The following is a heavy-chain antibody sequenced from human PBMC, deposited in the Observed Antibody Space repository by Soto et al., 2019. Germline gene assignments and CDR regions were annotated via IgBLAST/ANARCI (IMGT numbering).Heavy chain of an antibody. D-gene: IGHD3-22*01. V-gene: IGHV1-69*06. CDR2: IIPIFGTA. CDR3: ARDLDLDSSGYHGY. CDR1: GGTFSSYA. J-gene: IGHJ4*02. Sequence: QVQLVQSGAEVKKPGSSVKVSCKASGGTFSSYAISWVRQAPGQGLEWMGGIIPIFGTANYAQKFQGRVTMTRDTSTSTVYMELSSLRSEDTAVYYCARDLDLDSSGYHGYWGQGTLVTVSS.